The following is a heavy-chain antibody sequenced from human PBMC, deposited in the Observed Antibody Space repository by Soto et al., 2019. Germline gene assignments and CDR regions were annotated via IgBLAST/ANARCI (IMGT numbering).Heavy chain of an antibody. CDR2: AYYRSRWIY. Sequence: SQTLSLTCAISGDSVSNNGATWNWIRQSPSRGLEWLGRAYYRSRWIYDYAMSVKSRISINPDTSKNQVSLQLNSVTPADTAVYYCARDPPDFLSGFDYWGRGTLVTVSS. D-gene: IGHD1-26*01. V-gene: IGHV6-1*01. CDR1: GDSVSNNGAT. J-gene: IGHJ4*02. CDR3: ARDPPDFLSGFDY.